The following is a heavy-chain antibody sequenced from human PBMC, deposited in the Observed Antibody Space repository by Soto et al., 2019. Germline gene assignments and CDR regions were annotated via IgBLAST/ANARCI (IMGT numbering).Heavy chain of an antibody. D-gene: IGHD6-19*01. CDR3: ARSIAVTGTYFSGLDV. V-gene: IGHV5-51*01. CDR1: GYRFSSFW. CDR2: IYPGDLDT. Sequence: PGESLKISCKGSGYRFSSFWVAWVRQTPGKGLEWLGIIYPGDLDTRYTSSFQGHVIISADKSSNTVYLQWSSLKASDTAMYYCARSIAVTGTYFSGLDVWGQGTPVTV. J-gene: IGHJ6*02.